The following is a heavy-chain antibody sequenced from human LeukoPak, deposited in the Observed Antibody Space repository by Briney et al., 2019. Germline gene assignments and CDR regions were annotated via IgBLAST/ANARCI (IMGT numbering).Heavy chain of an antibody. CDR2: IYSGGST. Sequence: GGSLRLSCAASGFTVSSNYMSWVRQAPGKGLEWVSVIYSGGSTYYADSVKGRFTIPRDNSKNTLYLQMNSLRAEDTAVYYCAKEEPVYCSSTSCYGTFFDYWGQGTLVTVSS. V-gene: IGHV3-66*02. CDR3: AKEEPVYCSSTSCYGTFFDY. D-gene: IGHD2-2*01. CDR1: GFTVSSNY. J-gene: IGHJ4*02.